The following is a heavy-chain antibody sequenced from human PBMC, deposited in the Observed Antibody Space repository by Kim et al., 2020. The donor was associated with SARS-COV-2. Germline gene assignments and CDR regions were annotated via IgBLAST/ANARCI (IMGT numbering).Heavy chain of an antibody. CDR3: ARVGYSYGIDYYGMDV. D-gene: IGHD5-18*01. Sequence: GGSLRLSCAASGFTFSSYSMNWVRQAPGKGLEWVSSISSSSSYIYYADSVKGRFTISRDNAKNSLYLQMNSLRAEDTAVYYCARVGYSYGIDYYGMDVWGQGTTVTVSS. V-gene: IGHV3-21*01. CDR2: ISSSSSYI. J-gene: IGHJ6*02. CDR1: GFTFSSYS.